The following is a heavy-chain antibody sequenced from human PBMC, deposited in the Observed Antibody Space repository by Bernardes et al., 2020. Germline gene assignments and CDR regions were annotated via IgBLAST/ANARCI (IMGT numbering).Heavy chain of an antibody. V-gene: IGHV4-39*01. J-gene: IGHJ5*02. CDR3: ARRRLRLDWFDP. D-gene: IGHD3-9*01. Sequence: SETLSLTCTVSGGSISSSSYYWGWIRQPPGKGLEWIGSIYYSGSTYYNPSLKSRVTISVDTSKNQFSLKLSSVTAADTAVYYCARRRLRLDWFDPWGQGTLVTVSS. CDR1: GGSISSSSYY. CDR2: IYYSGST.